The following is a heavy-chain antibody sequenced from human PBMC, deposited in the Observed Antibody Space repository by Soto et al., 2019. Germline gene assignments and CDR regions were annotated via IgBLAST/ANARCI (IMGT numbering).Heavy chain of an antibody. Sequence: PSETLSLTCTVSGGSISSYYWSWIRQPPGKGLEWIGYIYYSGSTNYNPSLKSRATISVDTSKNQFSLKLSSVIVADTAVYHCARFVRSCSGTTCYTRADVWGQGTTVTVSS. D-gene: IGHD2-2*02. CDR2: IYYSGST. CDR1: GGSISSYY. CDR3: ARFVRSCSGTTCYTRADV. J-gene: IGHJ6*02. V-gene: IGHV4-59*01.